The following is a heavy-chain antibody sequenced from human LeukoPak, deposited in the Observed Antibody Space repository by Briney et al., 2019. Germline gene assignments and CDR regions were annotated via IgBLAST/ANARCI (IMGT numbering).Heavy chain of an antibody. Sequence: SETLSLTCTVSGGSVSSSSYYWGWIRQPPGKGLEWIGSIYYSGSTYYNPSLKSRVTISVDTSKNQFSLKLSSVTAADTAVYYCAKQSGYGDSDIDYWGQGTLVTVSS. J-gene: IGHJ4*02. D-gene: IGHD4-17*01. V-gene: IGHV4-39*07. CDR2: IYYSGST. CDR3: AKQSGYGDSDIDY. CDR1: GGSVSSSSYY.